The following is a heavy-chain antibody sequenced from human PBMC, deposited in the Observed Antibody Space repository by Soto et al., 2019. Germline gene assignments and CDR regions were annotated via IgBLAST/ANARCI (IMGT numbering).Heavy chain of an antibody. V-gene: IGHV5-10-1*01. CDR1: GYSFTSYW. J-gene: IGHJ6*02. CDR2: IDPSDSYT. D-gene: IGHD2-21*02. Sequence: GASLKISCKGSGYSFTSYWISWVRQMPGKGLEWMGRIDPSDSYTNYSPSFQGHVTISADKSISTAYLQWSSLKASDTAMYYCAREGVTPHYYGMDVWGQGTTVTVSS. CDR3: AREGVTPHYYGMDV.